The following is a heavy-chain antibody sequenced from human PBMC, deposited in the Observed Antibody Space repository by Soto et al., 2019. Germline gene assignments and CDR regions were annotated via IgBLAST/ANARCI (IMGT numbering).Heavy chain of an antibody. CDR2: TDIDGSFT. Sequence: EVQLVESGGGLVQPGGSLRLSCVASGFTFSSYWMHWVRRTPGQGLVWISHTDIDGSFTTYADSVKGRFTISRDNAKNTLFRQKNSLRAEDTAVYYWVRDDFGLGLDYWGLGTLVTFSS. V-gene: IGHV3-74*01. D-gene: IGHD1-26*01. CDR3: VRDDFGLGLDY. CDR1: GFTFSSYW. J-gene: IGHJ4*02.